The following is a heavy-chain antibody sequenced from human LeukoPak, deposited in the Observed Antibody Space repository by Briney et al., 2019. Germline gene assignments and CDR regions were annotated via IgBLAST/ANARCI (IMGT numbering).Heavy chain of an antibody. CDR2: INHSGST. V-gene: IGHV4-34*01. J-gene: IGHJ5*02. CDR3: ASSRSRRYSSSWYQLDWFDP. Sequence: SETLSLTCAVYGGSFSGYYWSWIRQPPGKGLEWIGEINHSGSTNYNPSLKSRVTISVDTSKNQFSLKLSSVTAADTVVYYCASSRSRRYSSSWYQLDWFDPWGQGTLVTVSS. CDR1: GGSFSGYY. D-gene: IGHD6-13*01.